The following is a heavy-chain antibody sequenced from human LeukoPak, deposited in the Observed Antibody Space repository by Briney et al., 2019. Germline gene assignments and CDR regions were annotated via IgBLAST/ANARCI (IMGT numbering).Heavy chain of an antibody. CDR2: INHSGST. V-gene: IGHV4-34*01. D-gene: IGHD6-13*01. CDR1: GGSFSGYY. CDR3: ARARIAAAGTGGLLGY. J-gene: IGHJ4*02. Sequence: SETLSLTCAVYGGSFSGYYWSWIRQPPGKGLEWIGEINHSGSTNYNPSLKSRVTISVDTSKNQFSLKLSSVTAADTAVYYCARARIAAAGTGGLLGYWGQGTPVTVSS.